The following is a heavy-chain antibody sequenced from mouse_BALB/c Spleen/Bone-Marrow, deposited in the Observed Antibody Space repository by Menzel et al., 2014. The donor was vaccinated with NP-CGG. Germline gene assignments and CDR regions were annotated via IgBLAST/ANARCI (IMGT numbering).Heavy chain of an antibody. CDR2: INPYNGGT. V-gene: IGHV1-26*01. J-gene: IGHJ1*01. CDR1: GYSFTGYT. Sequence: EVKVVESGPELVKPGASMKISCKASGYSFTGYTMNWVKQSHGKNLEWVGLINPYNGGTTYNQKFKGKATLTVDRSSSTAYMELLSLTSEDSAVYYCASYFGSSCYFDVWGAGTTVTVSS. D-gene: IGHD1-1*01. CDR3: ASYFGSSCYFDV.